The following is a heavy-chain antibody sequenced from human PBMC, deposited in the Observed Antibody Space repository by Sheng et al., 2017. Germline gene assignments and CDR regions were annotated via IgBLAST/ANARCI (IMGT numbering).Heavy chain of an antibody. CDR2: IIPILGIA. V-gene: IGHV1-69*04. CDR1: GGTFSSYA. D-gene: IGHD3-9*01. J-gene: IGHJ6*03. Sequence: QVQLVQSGAEVKKPGSSVKVSCKASGGTFSSYAISWVRQAPGQGLEWMGGIIPILGIANYAQKFQGRVTITADKSTSTAYMELSSLRSEDTAVYYCARAPLASEPYYDILTGGYYYYMDVWGKGTTVTVSS. CDR3: ARAPLASEPYYDILTGGYYYYMDV.